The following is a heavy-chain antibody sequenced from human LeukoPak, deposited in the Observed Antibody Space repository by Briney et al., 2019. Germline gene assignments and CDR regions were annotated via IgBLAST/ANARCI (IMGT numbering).Heavy chain of an antibody. J-gene: IGHJ4*02. D-gene: IGHD3-22*01. CDR1: GGSIGSYY. CDR3: ARGGSWSYYYDSSGWYFDY. Sequence: SKTLSLTCTVSGGSIGSYYWSWIRQPPGKGLEWMGYIYYSGSTNYNPSLKSRVTISVDTSKNQFSLKLSSVTAADTAVYYCARGGSWSYYYDSSGWYFDYWGQGTLVTVSS. CDR2: IYYSGST. V-gene: IGHV4-59*01.